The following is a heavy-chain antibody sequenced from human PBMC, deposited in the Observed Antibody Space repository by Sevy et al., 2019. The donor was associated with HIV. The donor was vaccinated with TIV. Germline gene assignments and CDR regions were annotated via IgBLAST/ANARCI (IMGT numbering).Heavy chain of an antibody. Sequence: GGSLRLSCAASGFTFSRSGMHWVRQAPGKGLEWLTFIRFDGSAKYYADSVKGRFTISRDNSKNTVYFQMNSLRPEDTAVYYCMKTPLGRVSGTGYWGQGTLVTVSS. D-gene: IGHD3-9*01. CDR1: GFTFSRSG. V-gene: IGHV3-30*02. CDR3: MKTPLGRVSGTGY. J-gene: IGHJ4*02. CDR2: IRFDGSAK.